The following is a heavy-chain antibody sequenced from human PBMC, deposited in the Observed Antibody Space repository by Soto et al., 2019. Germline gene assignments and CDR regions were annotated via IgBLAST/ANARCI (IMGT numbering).Heavy chain of an antibody. CDR1: GLTFSSYS. J-gene: IGHJ6*03. Sequence: PGGSLRLSCAASGLTFSSYSMNWVRQAPGKGLEWVSYISSSSSTIYYADSVKGRFTISRDNAKNSLYLQMNSLRAEDTAVYYCARDEYSGYDSYYMDVWGKGTTVTVSS. V-gene: IGHV3-48*01. CDR2: ISSSSSTI. CDR3: ARDEYSGYDSYYMDV. D-gene: IGHD5-12*01.